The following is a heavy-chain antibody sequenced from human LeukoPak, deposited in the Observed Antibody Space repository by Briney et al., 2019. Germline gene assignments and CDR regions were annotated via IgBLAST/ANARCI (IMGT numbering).Heavy chain of an antibody. D-gene: IGHD2-2*02. CDR3: ARDRSRIVVVPAATPYDAFDI. Sequence: ASVKVSCKASGYTFTSYGISWVRPAPGQGLEWMGWISAYNGNTNYAQKLQGRVTMTTDTSTSTAYMELRSLRSDDTAVYYCARDRSRIVVVPAATPYDAFDIWGQGTMVTVSS. CDR1: GYTFTSYG. CDR2: ISAYNGNT. J-gene: IGHJ3*02. V-gene: IGHV1-18*01.